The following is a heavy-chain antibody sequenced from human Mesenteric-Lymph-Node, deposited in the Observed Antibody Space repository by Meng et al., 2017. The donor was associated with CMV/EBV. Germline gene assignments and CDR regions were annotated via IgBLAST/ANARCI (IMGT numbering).Heavy chain of an antibody. J-gene: IGHJ4*02. CDR1: DCSISSSYL. V-gene: IGHV4-4*02. CDR2: VFLSGST. CDR3: ARRYSGYIFDY. D-gene: IGHD5-12*01. Sequence: CVVPDCSISSSYLWAWVRPSPEMGGEWIGEVFLSGSTNHNPYFQRRVTISLDRSKNNFSMKLSSVTAADTAVYYCARRYSGYIFDYWGQGILVTVSS.